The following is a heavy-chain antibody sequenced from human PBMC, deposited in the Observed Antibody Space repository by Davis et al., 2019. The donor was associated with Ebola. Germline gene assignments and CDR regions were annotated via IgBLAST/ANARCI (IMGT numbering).Heavy chain of an antibody. D-gene: IGHD6-13*01. Sequence: GESLKISCAASGFTFSDYYMSWIRQAPGKGLEWVSYISSSGSTIYYADSVKGRFTISRDNAKNSLYLQMNSLRAEDTAVYYCARIISQQLVNYWGQGTLVTVSS. CDR2: ISSSGSTI. CDR1: GFTFSDYY. V-gene: IGHV3-11*01. J-gene: IGHJ4*02. CDR3: ARIISQQLVNY.